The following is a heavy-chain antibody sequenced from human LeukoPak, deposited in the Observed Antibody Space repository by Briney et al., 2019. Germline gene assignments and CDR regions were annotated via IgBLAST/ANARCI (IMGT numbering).Heavy chain of an antibody. D-gene: IGHD2-2*01. V-gene: IGHV5-51*01. Sequence: GESLKISCKGSGYSFTSYWIGWVRQMPGKGLEWMGIIYPGDSDTGYSPSFQGQVTISADKSISTAYLQWSSLKASDTAMYYCARLASCSSTSCPKFYYYYGMDVWGQGTTVTVSS. J-gene: IGHJ6*02. CDR3: ARLASCSSTSCPKFYYYYGMDV. CDR1: GYSFTSYW. CDR2: IYPGDSDT.